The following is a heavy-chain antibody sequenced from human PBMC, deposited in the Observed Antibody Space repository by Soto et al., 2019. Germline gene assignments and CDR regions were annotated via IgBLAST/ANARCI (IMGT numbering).Heavy chain of an antibody. J-gene: IGHJ6*02. Sequence: GASVKVSCKASGYTFTSYAMHWVRQAPGQRLEWMGWINAGNGNTKYSQKFQGRVTITRDTSASTAYMGLSSLRSEDTAVYYCARDQAAAGRGYYYGMDVWGQGTTVTVSS. CDR2: INAGNGNT. CDR1: GYTFTSYA. CDR3: ARDQAAAGRGYYYGMDV. D-gene: IGHD6-13*01. V-gene: IGHV1-3*01.